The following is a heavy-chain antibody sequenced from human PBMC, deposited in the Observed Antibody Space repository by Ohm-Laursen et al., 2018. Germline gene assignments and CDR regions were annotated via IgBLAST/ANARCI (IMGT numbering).Heavy chain of an antibody. CDR2: ISGSGGST. Sequence: SLRLSCAASGFTFSSYAMSWVRQAPGKGLEWVSAISGSGGSTFSADSVKGRLTISRDNSKNTLYLQMNNLRAEDSAVYYCASYYGGYDPWGQGTLVTVSS. CDR1: GFTFSSYA. J-gene: IGHJ5*02. CDR3: ASYYGGYDP. D-gene: IGHD4-23*01. V-gene: IGHV3-23*01.